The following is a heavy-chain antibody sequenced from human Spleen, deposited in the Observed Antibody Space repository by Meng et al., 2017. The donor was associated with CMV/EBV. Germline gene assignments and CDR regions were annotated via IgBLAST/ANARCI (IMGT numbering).Heavy chain of an antibody. J-gene: IGHJ6*02. CDR3: ARDRYCSGGSCSSYYYGMDV. CDR2: IYAGGST. Sequence: GSLKISCAASGFTVSSNYISWVRQAPGKGLEWVSIIYAGGSTYYADSVKGRLTISRDNSENTLYLQMNSLRGEDTAVYYCARDRYCSGGSCSSYYYGMDVWGQGTTVTVSS. V-gene: IGHV3-66*02. CDR1: GFTVSSNY. D-gene: IGHD2-15*01.